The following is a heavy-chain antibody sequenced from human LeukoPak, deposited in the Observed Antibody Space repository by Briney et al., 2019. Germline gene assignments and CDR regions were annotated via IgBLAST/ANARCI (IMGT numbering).Heavy chain of an antibody. CDR1: GGSISSYY. J-gene: IGHJ4*02. CDR3: ARVYCSGGSCYSYDY. V-gene: IGHV4-59*12. Sequence: SETLSLTCTVSGGSISSYYWSWIRQPPGKGLEWIGSIYYSGSTYYNPSLKSRVTISVDTSKNQFSLKLSSVTAADTAVYYCARVYCSGGSCYSYDYWGQGTLVTVSS. CDR2: IYYSGST. D-gene: IGHD2-15*01.